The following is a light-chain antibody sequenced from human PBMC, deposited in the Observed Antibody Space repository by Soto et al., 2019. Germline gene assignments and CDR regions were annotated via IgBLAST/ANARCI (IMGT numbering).Light chain of an antibody. Sequence: QSALTQPRSVSGSPGQSVTISCTGTSSDVGGSNYVSWYQQHPGKAPKLMIYDVSKRPSGVPDRFSGSKSDNTASLTISGLQTEDDVDYYCCSYAGSYTYVVFGGGTKLTVL. J-gene: IGLJ2*01. V-gene: IGLV2-11*01. CDR3: CSYAGSYTYVV. CDR2: DVS. CDR1: SSDVGGSNY.